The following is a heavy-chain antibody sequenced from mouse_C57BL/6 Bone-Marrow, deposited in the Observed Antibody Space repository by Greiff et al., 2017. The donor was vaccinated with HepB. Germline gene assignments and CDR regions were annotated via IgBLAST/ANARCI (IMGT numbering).Heavy chain of an antibody. Sequence: EVKLMESGGGLVKPGGSLKLSCAASGFTFSSYAMSWVRQTPEKRLEWVATISDGGSYTYYPDNVKGRFTISRDNAKNNLYLQMSHLKSEDTAMYYCARGGYYSPFDYWGQGTTLTVSS. J-gene: IGHJ2*01. CDR2: ISDGGSYT. CDR3: ARGGYYSPFDY. D-gene: IGHD2-12*01. CDR1: GFTFSSYA. V-gene: IGHV5-4*03.